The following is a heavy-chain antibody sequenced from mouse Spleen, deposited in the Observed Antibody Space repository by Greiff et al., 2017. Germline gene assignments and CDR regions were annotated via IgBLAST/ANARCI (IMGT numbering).Heavy chain of an antibody. V-gene: IGHV1S34*01. CDR1: GYSFTGYY. CDR2: ISCYNGAT. J-gene: IGHJ2*01. D-gene: IGHD2-3*01. CDR3: ARGEEWLLLDY. Sequence: LVQTGASVKISCKASGYSFTGYYMHWVKQSHGKSLEWIGYISCYNGATSYNQKFKGKATFTVDTSSSTAYMQFNSLTSEDSAVYYCARGEEWLLLDYWGQGTTLTVSS.